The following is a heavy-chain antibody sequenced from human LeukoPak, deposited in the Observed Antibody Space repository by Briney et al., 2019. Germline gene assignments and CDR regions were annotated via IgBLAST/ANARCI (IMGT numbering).Heavy chain of an antibody. CDR1: GFTFSSYS. CDR2: ISSSSSYI. V-gene: IGHV3-21*01. CDR3: ARESRYCSGGSCYVY. D-gene: IGHD2-15*01. Sequence: GGSLRLSCAASGFTFSSYSMNWVRQAPGKGLEWVSSISSSSSYIYYADSVKGRFTISRDNAKNSLYLQMNSLRAEDTAVYYCARESRYCSGGSCYVYWGQGTLVTVSS. J-gene: IGHJ4*02.